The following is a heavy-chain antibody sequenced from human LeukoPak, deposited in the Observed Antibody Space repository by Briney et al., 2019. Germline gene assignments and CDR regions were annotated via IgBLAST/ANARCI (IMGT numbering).Heavy chain of an antibody. CDR1: GFTFSSHA. CDR3: ARGYSGYDRKLDY. J-gene: IGHJ4*02. V-gene: IGHV3-64*01. D-gene: IGHD5-12*01. Sequence: GGALKTSCAGSGFTFSSHAMPRVRQAPGKGPENVLAISSNGGSTYYANSVKGRFTISRDNSKNTLYLQMGSLRAEDMAVYYCARGYSGYDRKLDYWGQGTLVTVSS. CDR2: ISSNGGST.